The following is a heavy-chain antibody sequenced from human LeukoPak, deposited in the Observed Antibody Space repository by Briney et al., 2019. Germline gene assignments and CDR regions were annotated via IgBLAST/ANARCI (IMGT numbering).Heavy chain of an antibody. CDR3: AKDGFLLWRGAFDI. CDR1: GFTFSSYA. Sequence: GGSLRLSCAASGFTFSSYAMSWVRQAPGKGLEWDSAISGSGGSTYYADSVKGRFTVSRDNSKNTLWLQMNSLRAEDTAVYYCAKDGFLLWRGAFDIWGQGTMVTVSP. J-gene: IGHJ3*02. D-gene: IGHD2-21*01. CDR2: ISGSGGST. V-gene: IGHV3-23*01.